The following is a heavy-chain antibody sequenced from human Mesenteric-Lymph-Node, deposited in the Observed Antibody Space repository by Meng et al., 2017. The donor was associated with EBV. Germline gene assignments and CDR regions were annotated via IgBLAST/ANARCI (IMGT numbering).Heavy chain of an antibody. CDR2: IYYSGST. Sequence: LTLQGSGPGLGKPSEPLPLTCTVSGGSISSSSYYWGWIRQPPGRGLEWIGSIYYSGSTHYNPSLKSRVTISEDTSKNQFSLKVSSVIAADTAVYYCARREASSPGWFDPWGQGTLVTVSS. CDR3: ARREASSPGWFDP. J-gene: IGHJ5*02. V-gene: IGHV4-39*01. D-gene: IGHD6-13*01. CDR1: GGSISSSSYY.